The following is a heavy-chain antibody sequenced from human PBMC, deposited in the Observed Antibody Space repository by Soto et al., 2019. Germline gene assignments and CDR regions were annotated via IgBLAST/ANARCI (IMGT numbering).Heavy chain of an antibody. CDR2: INPSGGST. J-gene: IGHJ3*02. CDR3: ARPLNPADAFDI. Sequence: QVQLVQSGAEEKKPGASVQVSCKASGYTFTSYYMHWVRQAPGQGLEWMGIINPSGGSTSYAQKFQGRVTMTRDTSTSTVYMELSSLRSEDTAVYYCARPLNPADAFDIWGQGTMVPVSS. V-gene: IGHV1-46*01. CDR1: GYTFTSYY.